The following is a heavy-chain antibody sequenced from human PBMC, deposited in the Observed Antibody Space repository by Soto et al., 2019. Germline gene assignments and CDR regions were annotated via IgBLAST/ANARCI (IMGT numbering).Heavy chain of an antibody. J-gene: IGHJ6*03. CDR1: GGSISSYY. V-gene: IGHV4-59*01. CDR3: ARSLRQYYYYYYMDV. D-gene: IGHD3-16*02. CDR2: IYYSGST. Sequence: QVQLQESGPGLVKPSETLSLTCTVSGGSISSYYWSWIRQPPGKGLEWIGYIYYSGSTNYNPTLQSRVTISVDTSKNQFSLKLSSVTAADTAVYYCARSLRQYYYYYYMDVCGKGTTVTVSS.